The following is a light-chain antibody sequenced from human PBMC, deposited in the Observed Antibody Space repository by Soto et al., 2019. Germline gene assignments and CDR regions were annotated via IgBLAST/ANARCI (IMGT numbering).Light chain of an antibody. Sequence: DIQMTQSPSTLSASVGYRVIITCRASQSISSWLAWYQQKPGKAPKLLIYDASSLESGVPSRFSGSGSGTEFTLTISSLQPDDFATYYCQEYKSYWTFGQGTTVDI. J-gene: IGKJ1*01. V-gene: IGKV1-5*01. CDR3: QEYKSYWT. CDR1: QSISSW. CDR2: DAS.